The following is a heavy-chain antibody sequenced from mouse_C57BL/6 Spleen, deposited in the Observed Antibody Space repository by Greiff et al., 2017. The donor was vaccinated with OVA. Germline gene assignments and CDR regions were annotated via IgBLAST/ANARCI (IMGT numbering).Heavy chain of an antibody. CDR3: ARDLSTWYFDV. J-gene: IGHJ1*03. CDR1: GYSITSGYY. Sequence: EVKLQESGPGLVKPSQSLSLTCSVTGYSITSGYYWNWIRQFPGNKLEWMGYISYDGSNNYNPSLKNRISITRDTSKNQFFLKLNSVTTEDTATYYCARDLSTWYFDVWGTGTTVTVSS. D-gene: IGHD6-5*01. V-gene: IGHV3-6*01. CDR2: ISYDGSN.